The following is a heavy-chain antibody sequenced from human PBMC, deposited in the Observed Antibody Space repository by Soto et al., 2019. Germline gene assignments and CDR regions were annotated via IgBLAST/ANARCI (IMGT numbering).Heavy chain of an antibody. CDR1: GGTFNTYA. CDR3: AREGQVHTPAFVY. D-gene: IGHD3-10*01. Sequence: QVQLVQSGAEIKKPGSSVKVSCQSSGGTFNTYAMNWVRQAPGQGPEWMGDISPMFGSANYAPTFQGRVTITAYESTSTAYMPLSSLTSDETALYFCAREGQVHTPAFVYWGQGTLVTVSS. CDR2: ISPMFGSA. V-gene: IGHV1-69*19. J-gene: IGHJ4*02.